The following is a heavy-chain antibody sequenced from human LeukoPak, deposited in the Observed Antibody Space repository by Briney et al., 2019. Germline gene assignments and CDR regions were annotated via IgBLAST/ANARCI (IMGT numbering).Heavy chain of an antibody. Sequence: GSLRLSCVASGFNFSSYAMSWVRPAPGKGLEWVSGINGSGGSTYYADSVKGRFTISRDNTKNTLYLQMNSLRAEDTAVYYCTKGTMIRGVSYHYYGMDVWGQGTTVTVSS. D-gene: IGHD3-10*01. J-gene: IGHJ6*02. CDR2: INGSGGST. CDR1: GFNFSSYA. V-gene: IGHV3-23*01. CDR3: TKGTMIRGVSYHYYGMDV.